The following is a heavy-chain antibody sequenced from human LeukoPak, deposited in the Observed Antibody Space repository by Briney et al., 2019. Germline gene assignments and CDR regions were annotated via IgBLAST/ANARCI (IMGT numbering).Heavy chain of an antibody. V-gene: IGHV1-2*02. J-gene: IGHJ4*02. CDR1: GYIFTCYY. D-gene: IGHD2-21*02. CDR2: IDPNSCGT. Sequence: ASVTVSCMSSGYIFTCYYMHWVRQAPGQGREGMGSIDPNSCGTNYAQKFQGRVTMTRDTSNTTAYMELSRLRSDDTAVYYCAPIGVVVTAILGVWGEGTMVTVSS. CDR3: APIGVVVTAILGV.